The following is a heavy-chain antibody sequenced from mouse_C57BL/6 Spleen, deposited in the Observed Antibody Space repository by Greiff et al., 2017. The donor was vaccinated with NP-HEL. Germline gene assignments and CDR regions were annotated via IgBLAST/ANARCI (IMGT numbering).Heavy chain of an antibody. CDR2: IYPGDGDT. D-gene: IGHD1-1*01. V-gene: IGHV1-82*01. J-gene: IGHJ4*01. Sequence: VQLQQSGPELVKPGASVKISCKASGYAFSSSWMNWVKQRPGKGLEWIGRIYPGDGDTNYNGKFKGKATLTADKSSSTAYMQLSSLTSEDSAVYFCAPRATGAMDYWGQGTSVTVSS. CDR1: GYAFSSSW. CDR3: APRATGAMDY.